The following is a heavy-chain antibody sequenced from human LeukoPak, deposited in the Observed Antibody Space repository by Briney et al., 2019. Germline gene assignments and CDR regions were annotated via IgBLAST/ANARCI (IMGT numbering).Heavy chain of an antibody. CDR2: AGWAGGTT. CDR1: GFNFDRYT. J-gene: IGHJ4*02. Sequence: GGSLRLSCAISGFNFDRYTIHWVRQAPGKGLEWVSLAGWAGGTTFYSDSVRGRFTISRDSGRKSVYLQMNSLTTDGTAFYFCAKELDTMFFDYWGQGALVTVSS. CDR3: AKELDTMFFDY. D-gene: IGHD3-10*02. V-gene: IGHV3-43*01.